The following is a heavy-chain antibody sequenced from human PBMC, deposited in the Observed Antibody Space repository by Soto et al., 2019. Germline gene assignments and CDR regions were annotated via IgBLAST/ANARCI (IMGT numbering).Heavy chain of an antibody. Sequence: GGSLRLSCAASGFTFSSYSMNWVRQAPGKGLEWVSYISSSSTIYYADSVKGRFTISRDNAKNSLYLQMNSLRDEDTAVYYCASLGSAGHMTIYYYGMDVWGQGTTVTVSS. CDR1: GFTFSSYS. D-gene: IGHD3-16*01. J-gene: IGHJ6*02. CDR2: ISSSSTI. CDR3: ASLGSAGHMTIYYYGMDV. V-gene: IGHV3-48*02.